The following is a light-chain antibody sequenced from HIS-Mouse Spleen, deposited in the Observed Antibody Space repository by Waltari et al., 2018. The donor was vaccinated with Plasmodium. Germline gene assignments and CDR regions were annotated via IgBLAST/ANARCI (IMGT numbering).Light chain of an antibody. V-gene: IGKV3-15*01. CDR3: QQYNNWSFT. Sequence: EIVMTQSPATLSVSPGERATLPCRASQIVSINLAWYQQKPGQAPRLLIYGASTRATGIPARFSGSGSGTEFTLTISSLQSEDFAVYYCQQYNNWSFTFGPGTKVDIK. CDR1: QIVSIN. J-gene: IGKJ3*01. CDR2: GAS.